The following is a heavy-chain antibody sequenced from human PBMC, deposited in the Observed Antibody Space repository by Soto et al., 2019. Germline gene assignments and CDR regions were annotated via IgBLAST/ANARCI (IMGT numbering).Heavy chain of an antibody. J-gene: IGHJ3*02. V-gene: IGHV3-33*01. CDR1: GFIFSPYG. CDR2: IRNDGSDK. Sequence: QVQLVESGGGVVQPGRSLRLSCAVSGFIFSPYGRHWVRQAPGKGLEWVALIRNDGSDKYYAESVTGRFTISRDNSKNTVYLQMNSLRAEDTALYFCARAPRMAPFDIWGQGTMVTVSS. CDR3: ARAPRMAPFDI.